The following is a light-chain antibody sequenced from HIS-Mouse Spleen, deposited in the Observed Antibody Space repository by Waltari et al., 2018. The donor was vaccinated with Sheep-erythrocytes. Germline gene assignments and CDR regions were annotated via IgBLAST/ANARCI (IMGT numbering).Light chain of an antibody. CDR3: AAWDDSLSGPV. CDR1: SSNIGSNY. V-gene: IGLV1-47*01. J-gene: IGLJ7*02. Sequence: QSVLTQPPSASGTPGQRVPIPCSGSSSNIGSNYVYCYQQLPGTAPKLPSYRNKRRPSGVPDRFAGSKAGTSASLAISGLRSEDEADYYCAAWDDSLSGPVFGGGTQLTAL. CDR2: RNK.